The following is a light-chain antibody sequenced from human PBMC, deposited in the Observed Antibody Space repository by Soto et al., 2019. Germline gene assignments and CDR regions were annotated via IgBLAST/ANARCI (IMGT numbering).Light chain of an antibody. V-gene: IGKV3-20*01. CDR2: VAS. CDR1: QTVSSSY. Sequence: EIVLTQSPGTLSLSPGERATLSCRASQTVSSSYLAWYQQKPGQAPRLLIYVASNRATGIPDRFGGSGSGTDFTLTISRLEPEDFAVYYCHQYGSSPPTFGQGTKVDIK. J-gene: IGKJ1*01. CDR3: HQYGSSPPT.